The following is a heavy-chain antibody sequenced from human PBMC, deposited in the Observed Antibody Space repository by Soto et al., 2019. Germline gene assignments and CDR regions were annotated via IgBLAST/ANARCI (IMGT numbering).Heavy chain of an antibody. CDR1: GGAFSSYA. V-gene: IGHV1-69*17. CDR2: IIPIFGII. J-gene: IGHJ4*02. Sequence: QVPLVQSGAEVKKPGSSVKVSCKASGGAFSSYAFSWVRQAPGQGLEWMGGIIPIFGIINYAQKFQGRVTITADKATSTAYMALSGLRFEDTAGYFCARGGRCGGDCDWEDDWGQGTVVTVSS. CDR3: ARGGRCGGDCDWEDD. D-gene: IGHD2-21*02.